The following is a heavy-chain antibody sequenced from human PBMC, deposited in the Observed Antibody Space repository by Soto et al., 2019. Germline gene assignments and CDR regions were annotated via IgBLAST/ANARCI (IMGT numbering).Heavy chain of an antibody. CDR1: GFTFSSYS. V-gene: IGHV3-21*01. J-gene: IGHJ4*02. CDR2: ISSSSSYI. CDR3: ARIMITFGGVGIYTNDY. Sequence: PGGSLRLSCAASGFTFSSYSMNWVRQAPGKGLEWVSSISSSSSYIYYADSVKGRFTISRDNAKNALYRQMNSLRAEDTAVYYCARIMITFGGVGIYTNDYWGQGTLVTVSS. D-gene: IGHD3-16*01.